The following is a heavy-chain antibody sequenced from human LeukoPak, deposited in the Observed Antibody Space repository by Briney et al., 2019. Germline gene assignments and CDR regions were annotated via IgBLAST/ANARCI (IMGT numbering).Heavy chain of an antibody. CDR2: ISSSGSTI. D-gene: IGHD4-17*01. CDR3: ARVPDYGDYYFDY. CDR1: GFTFSSYE. Sequence: QTGGSLRLSCAASGFTFSSYEMNWVRQAPGKGLEWVSYISSSGSTIYYADSVRGRFTISRDNAKNSLYLQMNSLRAEDTAVYYCARVPDYGDYYFDYWGQGTLVTASS. J-gene: IGHJ4*02. V-gene: IGHV3-48*03.